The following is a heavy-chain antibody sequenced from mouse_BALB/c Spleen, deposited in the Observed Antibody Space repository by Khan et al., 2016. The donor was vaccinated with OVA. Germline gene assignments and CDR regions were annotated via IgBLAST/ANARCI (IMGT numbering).Heavy chain of an antibody. J-gene: IGHJ2*01. CDR2: IWAGGST. Sequence: QVQLKESGPGLVAPSQSLSITCTVSGFSLTSHGVHWVRQPPGKGLEWLGVIWAGGSTNFNSALMSRLSISKDSSKSQVFLKMNSLQTDDTAMYYCARNREPDYFDYWGQGTTLTVSS. CDR3: ARNREPDYFDY. V-gene: IGHV2-9*02. CDR1: GFSLTSHG.